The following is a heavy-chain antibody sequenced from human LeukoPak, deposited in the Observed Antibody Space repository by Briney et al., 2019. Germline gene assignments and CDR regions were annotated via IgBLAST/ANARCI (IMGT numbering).Heavy chain of an antibody. CDR2: INTNGANT. Sequence: GVSPRLSCSASGFTFKSYAMHWVRQAPGKGLEYVSSINTNGANTYYADSVKGRFTISRDNSRSTVYVQMNSLTPEDTAVYYCVKGLDYSSSQMDSWGQGTLVTVSS. V-gene: IGHV3-64*05. CDR3: VKGLDYSSSQMDS. CDR1: GFTFKSYA. D-gene: IGHD6-6*01. J-gene: IGHJ4*02.